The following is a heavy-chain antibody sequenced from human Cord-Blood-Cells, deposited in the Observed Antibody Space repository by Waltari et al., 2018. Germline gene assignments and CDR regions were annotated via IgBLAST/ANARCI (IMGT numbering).Heavy chain of an antibody. J-gene: IGHJ4*02. CDR2: IIPIVGTA. V-gene: IGHV1-69*06. CDR1: GGTFSSYA. D-gene: IGHD3-3*01. Sequence: QVQLVQSGAEVKKPGSSVKVSCKASGGTFSSYAISWVRPAPGQGLEWMGGIIPIVGTANYAQKFQGRVTITADKSTSTAYMELSSLRSEDTAVYYCARVIYDFWSGYSSYYYDYWGQGTLVTVSS. CDR3: ARVIYDFWSGYSSYYYDY.